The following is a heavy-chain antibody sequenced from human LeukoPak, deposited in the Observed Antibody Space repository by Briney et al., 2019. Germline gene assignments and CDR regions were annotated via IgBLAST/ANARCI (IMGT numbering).Heavy chain of an antibody. CDR2: INTNTGNP. V-gene: IGHV7-4-1*02. D-gene: IGHD5-18*01. Sequence: ASVKVSCKASGYTFTSYAMNWVRQAPGQGLEGMGWINTNTGNPTYAQGFTGRFVFSLDTSVSTAYLQISSLKAEDTAVYYCARGGYSQPPYNYYYMDVWGKGTTVTVSS. CDR3: ARGGYSQPPYNYYYMDV. CDR1: GYTFTSYA. J-gene: IGHJ6*03.